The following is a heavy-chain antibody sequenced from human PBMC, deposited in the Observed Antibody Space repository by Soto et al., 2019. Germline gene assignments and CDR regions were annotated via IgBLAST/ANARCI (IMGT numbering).Heavy chain of an antibody. Sequence: QVQLQESGPGLVKPSETLSLTCIVSGGSIISYYWSWIRQPPGKGLEWIGHIYYSGSTNYNPSLKSRVTISVDTSTNHFSLKLSSVTAADTAVYYCARSSPRVVSPWDYWGQGTLVTVSS. V-gene: IGHV4-59*01. CDR1: GGSIISYY. CDR3: ARSSPRVVSPWDY. CDR2: IYYSGST. D-gene: IGHD3-3*01. J-gene: IGHJ4*02.